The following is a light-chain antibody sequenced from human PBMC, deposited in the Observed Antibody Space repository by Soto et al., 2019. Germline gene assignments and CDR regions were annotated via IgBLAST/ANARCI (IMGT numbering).Light chain of an antibody. CDR2: DVS. CDR3: SSYPSSSTVV. J-gene: IGLJ2*01. V-gene: IGLV2-14*01. Sequence: QSALTQPASVSGSPGQSITISCTGTSSDVGGYNYVSWYQQHPGKAPKLMIYDVSNRPSGVSNRFSGSKSGNTASLTISGLQDEDEADYYCSSYPSSSTVVFAGGTKLTVL. CDR1: SSDVGGYNY.